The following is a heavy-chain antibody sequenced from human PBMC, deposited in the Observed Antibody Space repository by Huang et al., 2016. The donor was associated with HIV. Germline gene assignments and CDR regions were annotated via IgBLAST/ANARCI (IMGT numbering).Heavy chain of an antibody. D-gene: IGHD1-26*01. Sequence: EVQLVQSGAEVKKPGESLKISCKGSGYSFSTYWIGGVRQMPGKGLEGMGMICPGDYDTRYSPSFQGQVTTSADKSISTAYLQWSSLKASDTAMYYCASTASYSGSYRGAFDIWGQGTMVTVSS. CDR1: GYSFSTYW. J-gene: IGHJ3*02. V-gene: IGHV5-51*03. CDR2: ICPGDYDT. CDR3: ASTASYSGSYRGAFDI.